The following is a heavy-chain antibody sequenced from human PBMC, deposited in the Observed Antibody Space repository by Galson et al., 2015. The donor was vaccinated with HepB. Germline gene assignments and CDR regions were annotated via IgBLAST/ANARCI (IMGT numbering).Heavy chain of an antibody. CDR1: GFTFSSYA. J-gene: IGHJ4*02. V-gene: IGHV3-30-3*01. CDR2: ISYDGSNK. D-gene: IGHD5-18*01. Sequence: SLRLSCAASGFTFSSYAMHWVRQAPGKGLEWVAVISYDGSNKYYADSVKGRFTISRDNSKNTLYLQMNSLRAEDTAVYYCARVGGNSYGYWDFDYWGQGTLVTVSS. CDR3: ARVGGNSYGYWDFDY.